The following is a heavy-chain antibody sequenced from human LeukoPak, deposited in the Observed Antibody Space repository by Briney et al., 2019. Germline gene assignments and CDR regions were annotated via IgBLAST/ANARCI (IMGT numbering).Heavy chain of an antibody. CDR1: GFTVINSA. J-gene: IGHJ5*02. CDR2: IIVGSGQT. CDR3: AAGDTLVRGVIIPFAP. D-gene: IGHD3-10*01. V-gene: IGHV1-58*01. Sequence: GTSVKVSCKASGFTVINSAVQWERQARGQRLEWVGWIIVGSGQTRYAQKFQERVTITRDMSTSTAFLELSSLRSEDSAVYYCAAGDTLVRGVIIPFAPWGQGTLVTVSS.